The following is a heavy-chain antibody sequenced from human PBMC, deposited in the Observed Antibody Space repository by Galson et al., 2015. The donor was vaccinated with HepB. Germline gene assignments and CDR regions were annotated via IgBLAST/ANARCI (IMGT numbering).Heavy chain of an antibody. CDR2: INPNSGGT. D-gene: IGHD6-13*01. CDR1: GYTFTGYY. J-gene: IGHJ4*02. CDR3: ARAVAAAGQGGTFDY. V-gene: IGHV1-2*04. Sequence: SVKVSCKASGYTFTGYYMHWVRQAPGQGLEWMGWINPNSGGTNYAQKFQGWVTMTRDTSISTAYMELSRLRSDDTAVYYCARAVAAAGQGGTFDYWGQGTLVTVSS.